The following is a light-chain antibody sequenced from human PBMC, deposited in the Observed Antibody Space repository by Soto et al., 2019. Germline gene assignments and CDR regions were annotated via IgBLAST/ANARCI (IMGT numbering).Light chain of an antibody. V-gene: IGKV1-5*01. CDR1: QSISGW. CDR2: DAS. J-gene: IGKJ5*01. CDR3: QQYHRSSNT. Sequence: DIQMTQSPSTLSASVGDRVTITCRASQSISGWLAWYQQRPGKAPKLLIYDASSLESGVPSRFSGSGSGTEFTLTISSLQSDDYATYYCQQYHRSSNTFRQGTGLEI.